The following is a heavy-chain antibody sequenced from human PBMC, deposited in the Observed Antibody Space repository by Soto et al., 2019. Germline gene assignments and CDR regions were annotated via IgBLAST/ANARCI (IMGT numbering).Heavy chain of an antibody. Sequence: QVQLVESGGGVVQPGTSLRLSCAASGFTFSSYGMHWVRQAPGKGLEWVTVISYDGSNKYYADSVKGRFTISRDNSKNTLYLQMNSLRAEDTAVYYCAKGKLQLVRDWGQGTLVTVSS. CDR2: ISYDGSNK. V-gene: IGHV3-30*18. D-gene: IGHD6-13*01. J-gene: IGHJ4*02. CDR1: GFTFSSYG. CDR3: AKGKLQLVRD.